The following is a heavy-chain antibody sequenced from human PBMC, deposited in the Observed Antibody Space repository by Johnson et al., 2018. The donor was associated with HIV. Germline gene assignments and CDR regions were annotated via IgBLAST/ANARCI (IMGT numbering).Heavy chain of an antibody. CDR2: INNDGRST. Sequence: VQLVESGGGVVQPGRSLRLSCAASGFTFSSYWMHWVRQAPGKGLVWVSRINNDGRSTTYADSVKGRFTISRDNAKNTLYLQMNSLRVEDTAVYYCVRGRSGAFDIWGQGTMVTVSS. CDR1: GFTFSSYW. J-gene: IGHJ3*02. V-gene: IGHV3-74*02. CDR3: VRGRSGAFDI.